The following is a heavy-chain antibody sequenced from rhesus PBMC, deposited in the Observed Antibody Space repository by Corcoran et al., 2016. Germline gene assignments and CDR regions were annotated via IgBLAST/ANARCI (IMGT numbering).Heavy chain of an antibody. V-gene: IGHV4-127*01. Sequence: QVQLQESGPGLVKPSETLSLTCAVSGYSISSGYGWGWIRQPPGKGLEWIGQFFGGSGSNHSNPSLKSRVTDSKTTSKNQFSLRLTSVTAADTAVYYCLGSGWSGFWGQGVLVTVSS. D-gene: IGHD6S26*01. CDR1: GYSISSGYG. CDR2: FFGGSGSN. CDR3: LGSGWSGF. J-gene: IGHJ4*01.